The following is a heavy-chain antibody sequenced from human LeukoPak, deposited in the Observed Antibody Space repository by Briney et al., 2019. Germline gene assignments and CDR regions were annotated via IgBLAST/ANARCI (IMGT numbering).Heavy chain of an antibody. CDR2: ISYSGST. J-gene: IGHJ4*02. CDR1: GGSISSYY. D-gene: IGHD3-22*01. CDR3: ARHGSDYSFDY. V-gene: IGHV4-59*08. Sequence: SETLSLTCTVSGGSISSYYWSWIQQPPGKGLEWIGYISYSGSTNYNPSLKSRVTISVDTSKNQFSPKLRSVTAADTAVYYCARHGSDYSFDYWGQGTLVTVSS.